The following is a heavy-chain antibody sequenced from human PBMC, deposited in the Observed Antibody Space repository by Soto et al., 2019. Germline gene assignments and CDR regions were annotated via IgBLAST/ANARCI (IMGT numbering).Heavy chain of an antibody. D-gene: IGHD6-13*01. J-gene: IGHJ4*02. CDR1: GGTFSSYA. CDR2: IIPIFGTA. Sequence: AASVKVSCKASGGTFSSYAISWVRQAPGQGLEWMGGIIPIFGTANYAQKFQGRVTITADESTSTAYMELSSLRSEDTAVYYCAASAGYSSSWYLVFGYFDYWGQGTLVTVSS. V-gene: IGHV1-69*13. CDR3: AASAGYSSSWYLVFGYFDY.